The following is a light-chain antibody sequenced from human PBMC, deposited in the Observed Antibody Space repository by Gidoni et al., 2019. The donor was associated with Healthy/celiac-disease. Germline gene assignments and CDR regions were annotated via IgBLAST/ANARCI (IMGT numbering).Light chain of an antibody. CDR3: QQYGSSPLT. V-gene: IGKV3-20*01. J-gene: IGKJ4*01. CDR2: GSY. CDR1: QSVSSSY. Sequence: IVLTQSRGTLSLSPGERATLACRASQSVSSSYLAWYQQKPGQDPRLLIYGSYSRATGIPGRISGSGSGTDFTLTISRLEPEDVAVYYCQQYGSSPLTFXGXTKVEIK.